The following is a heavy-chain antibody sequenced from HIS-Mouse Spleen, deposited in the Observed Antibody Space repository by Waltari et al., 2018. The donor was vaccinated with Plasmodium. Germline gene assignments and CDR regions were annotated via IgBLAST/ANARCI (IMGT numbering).Heavy chain of an antibody. D-gene: IGHD5-18*01. CDR3: ARDPFYVDTAMVLDC. CDR1: GFTFSSYA. Sequence: QVQLVESGGGVVQPGRSLRLSCAASGFTFSSYAMHWVRQARGKGLEWVGVISYDGSKKYYADSVKGRFTISRDKSKNTLYLQMNSLRAEDTAVYYCARDPFYVDTAMVLDCWGQGTLVTVSS. V-gene: IGHV3-30*04. CDR2: ISYDGSKK. J-gene: IGHJ4*02.